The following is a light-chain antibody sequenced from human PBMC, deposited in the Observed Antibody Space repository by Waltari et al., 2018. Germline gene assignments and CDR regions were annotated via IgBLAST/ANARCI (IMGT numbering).Light chain of an antibody. Sequence: DIQLTQSPSFLSASVRDRLTIPFRARQGISNYLAWYQQKPGKAPKLLIYSASTLQSGVPSRFSGSGSGTEFSLTISSLQPEDFATYYCQQLNSYPLTFGGGTKVEIK. CDR1: QGISNY. CDR3: QQLNSYPLT. V-gene: IGKV1-9*01. CDR2: SAS. J-gene: IGKJ4*01.